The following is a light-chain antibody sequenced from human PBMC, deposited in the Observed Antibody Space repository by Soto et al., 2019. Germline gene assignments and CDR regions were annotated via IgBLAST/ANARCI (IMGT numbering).Light chain of an antibody. V-gene: IGKV1-12*01. CDR2: GAF. J-gene: IGKJ2*01. Sequence: DIPMTQSPSSVSVSVGDRVIITCRASQAIDRWLAWYQQRPGKAPKLLLYGAFNLQSGVPSRFSGSGSGTDYTLTISSLQPEDFATYYCQQAKSLPYTFGQGTKLEIK. CDR1: QAIDRW. CDR3: QQAKSLPYT.